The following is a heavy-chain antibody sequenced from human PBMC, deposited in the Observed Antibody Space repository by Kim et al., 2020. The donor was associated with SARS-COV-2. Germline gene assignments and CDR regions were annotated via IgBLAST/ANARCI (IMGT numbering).Heavy chain of an antibody. CDR3: ARKEGSSWFIDP. Sequence: TRNSPSFQGQVTTSADKSISTAYLQWSSLKASDTAMYYCARKEGSSWFIDPWGQGTLVTVSS. CDR2: T. V-gene: IGHV5-51*01. J-gene: IGHJ5*02. D-gene: IGHD6-13*01.